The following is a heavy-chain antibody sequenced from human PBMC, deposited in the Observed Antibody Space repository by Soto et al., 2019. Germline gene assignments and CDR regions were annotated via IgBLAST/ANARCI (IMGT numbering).Heavy chain of an antibody. J-gene: IGHJ4*02. V-gene: IGHV4-34*01. CDR2: INHSGST. CDR3: ARARGYSYGYFPMYYFDY. CDR1: GGSFSGYY. Sequence: SETLSLTCAVYGGSFSGYYWSWIRQPPGKGLEWIGEINHSGSTNYNPSLKSRVTISVDTSKNQFSLKLSSVTAADTAVYYCARARGYSYGYFPMYYFDYWGQGTLVTVSS. D-gene: IGHD5-18*01.